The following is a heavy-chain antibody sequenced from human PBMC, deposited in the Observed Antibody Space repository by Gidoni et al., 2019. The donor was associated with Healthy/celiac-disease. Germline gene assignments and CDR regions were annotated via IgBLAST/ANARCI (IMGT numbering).Heavy chain of an antibody. D-gene: IGHD3-10*01. CDR1: GLPFVDYA. J-gene: IGHJ4*02. Sequence: EVQLVESGGGLVRPGSSLELSFAAPGLPFVDYAMHWVRQAPGKGLVWVSGISWKSGSIGYADSVKGRFTISRDNAKNSLYLKMNSLRAEDTALYYCARGWGSGSYIYFDYWGQGTLVTVSS. V-gene: IGHV3-9*01. CDR2: ISWKSGSI. CDR3: ARGWGSGSYIYFDY.